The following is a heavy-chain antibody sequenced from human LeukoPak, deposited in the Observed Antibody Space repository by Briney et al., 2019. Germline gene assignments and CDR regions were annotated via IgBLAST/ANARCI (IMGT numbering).Heavy chain of an antibody. V-gene: IGHV1-2*02. CDR3: AREADRKDFHP. J-gene: IGHJ5*02. CDR1: GYTFTPYF. Sequence: SVKDSCKASGYTFTPYFMHWVRQPPGQGLEGMGWINPNNGDTHYGQKFQGRVTMTRDTSISTAYMDLSSLRADDTAVFYCAREADRKDFHPWGEEPRVTLSS. CDR2: INPNNGDT. D-gene: IGHD2-15*01.